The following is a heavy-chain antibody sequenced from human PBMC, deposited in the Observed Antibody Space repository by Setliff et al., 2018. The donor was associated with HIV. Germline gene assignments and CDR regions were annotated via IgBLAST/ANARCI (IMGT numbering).Heavy chain of an antibody. CDR3: ARETQQSYNIVTGYNYYYGIDV. V-gene: IGHV4-61*09. CDR1: GGSISSGSYY. D-gene: IGHD3-9*01. J-gene: IGHJ6*02. CDR2: IYTNGYT. Sequence: SETLSLTCSVSGGSISSGSYYWTWIRQPAGKGPEWIGHIYTNGYTNYNPSLKSRVTISADTSKNQVSLRLRSVTAADTAVYYCARETQQSYNIVTGYNYYYGIDVWGQGTTVTVSS.